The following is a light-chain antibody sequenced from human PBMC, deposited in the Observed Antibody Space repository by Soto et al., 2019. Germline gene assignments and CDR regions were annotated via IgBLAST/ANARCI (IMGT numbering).Light chain of an antibody. CDR1: QSVSSY. CDR3: QHYGSPIT. CDR2: GAS. Sequence: IVMTQSPATLSVSPGERATLSCRASQSVSSYLAWYQQKPGQAPRLLIYGASARATGIPARVSGSGSGTEITLTISNLQSVDFAVYYCQHYGSPITFGQGTRLEI. J-gene: IGKJ5*01. V-gene: IGKV3D-15*01.